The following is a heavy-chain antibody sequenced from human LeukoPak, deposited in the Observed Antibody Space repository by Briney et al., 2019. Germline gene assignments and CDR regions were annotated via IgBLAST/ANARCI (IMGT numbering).Heavy chain of an antibody. CDR2: IWHDGSKK. V-gene: IGHV3-33*01. J-gene: IGHJ4*02. CDR3: ARSSAYSSSWTSSYFDY. CDR1: GFSFSNYG. D-gene: IGHD6-13*01. Sequence: PGGSLRLSCAASGFSFSNYGMHWVRQAPGKGPEWVTVIWHDGSKKYYADSVKGRFTISRGNSKNTLYLQMSSLGAEDTAVYYCARSSAYSSSWTSSYFDYWGQGALVTVSS.